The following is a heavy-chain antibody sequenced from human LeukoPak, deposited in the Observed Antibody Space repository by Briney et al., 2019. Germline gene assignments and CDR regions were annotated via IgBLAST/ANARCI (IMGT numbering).Heavy chain of an antibody. CDR1: GFTFSSYA. D-gene: IGHD3-3*01. V-gene: IGHV3-23*01. J-gene: IGHJ4*02. Sequence: GGSLRLSCAASGFTFSSYAMSWVRQAPGKGLEWVSAISGSGGSTYYADSVKGRFTISRDNSKNTLYLQMNSLRAEDTAVYYCAKDGVGYYDFWSGSPLGYWGQGTLVTVSS. CDR2: ISGSGGST. CDR3: AKDGVGYYDFWSGSPLGY.